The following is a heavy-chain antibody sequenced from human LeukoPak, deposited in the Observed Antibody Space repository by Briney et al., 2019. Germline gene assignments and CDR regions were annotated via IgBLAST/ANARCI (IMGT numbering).Heavy chain of an antibody. CDR3: AKGFFYRGSGSDY. CDR1: GFTFSSYG. D-gene: IGHD2/OR15-2a*01. J-gene: IGHJ4*02. Sequence: GGSLRLSCAASGFTFSSYGMHWVRQAPGKGLEWVAFIRYDGSNKYYADSVKGRFTISRGNSKNTLYLQMNSLRAEDTAVYYCAKGFFYRGSGSDYWGQGALVTVSS. V-gene: IGHV3-30*02. CDR2: IRYDGSNK.